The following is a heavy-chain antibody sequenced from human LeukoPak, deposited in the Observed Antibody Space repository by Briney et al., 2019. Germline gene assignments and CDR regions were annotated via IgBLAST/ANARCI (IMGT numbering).Heavy chain of an antibody. CDR2: IYGSGST. V-gene: IGHV4-38-2*01. Sequence: SETLSLTCGVSGHSMISDYYWGWIRQPPGKGLEWIGSIYGSGSTHYNPSLKSRVTISVDTSKNQFSLKLSSVTASDTAIYYCARNVSADFSNRHHKWFDPWGQRTLVTVSS. D-gene: IGHD2-8*01. CDR3: ARNVSADFSNRHHKWFDP. J-gene: IGHJ5*02. CDR1: GHSMISDYY.